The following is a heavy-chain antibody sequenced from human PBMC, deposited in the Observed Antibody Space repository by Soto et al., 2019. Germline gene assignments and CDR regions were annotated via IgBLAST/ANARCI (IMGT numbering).Heavy chain of an antibody. D-gene: IGHD5-18*01. J-gene: IGHJ6*04. CDR2: IVPIFGTA. V-gene: IGHV1-69*13. CDR3: ARDGGVRNTARDALHHSDNGMDG. Sequence: SVKVSCKASGGTFSSYAISWVRQAPGQGLEWMGGIVPIFGTANYAQKFQGRVTITADESTSTAYMELSSLRSEDTAVYYCARDGGVRNTARDALHHSDNGMDGGGKGTTFPF. CDR1: GGTFSSYA.